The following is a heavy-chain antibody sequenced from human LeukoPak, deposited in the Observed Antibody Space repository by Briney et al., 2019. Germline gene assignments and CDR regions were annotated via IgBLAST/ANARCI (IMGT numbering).Heavy chain of an antibody. CDR1: GFTFNDFA. V-gene: IGHV3-43*02. CDR3: AAERDRFYHY. J-gene: IGHJ4*02. Sequence: GGSLRLSCAASGFTFNDFAMHWVRQAPGKGLEWISLTTWNGGSTFYADSMKGRFAISRDNNKNSLYLHVNSLRPEDTAFYYCAAERDRFYHYWGQGTLVTVSS. CDR2: TTWNGGST. D-gene: IGHD2-15*01.